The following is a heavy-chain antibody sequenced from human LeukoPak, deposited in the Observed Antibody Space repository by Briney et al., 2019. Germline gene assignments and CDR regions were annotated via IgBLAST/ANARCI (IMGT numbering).Heavy chain of an antibody. Sequence: SETLSLTCAVSGGSISSSNWWSWVRQPPGKGLEWIGAIYHSGSTNYNPSLKSRVTISVDKSKNQFSLKLSSVTAADTAVYYCARSPPIGWYLNPQYYYYYYMDVWGKGTTVTVSS. J-gene: IGHJ6*03. D-gene: IGHD6-19*01. V-gene: IGHV4-4*02. CDR2: IYHSGST. CDR3: ARSPPIGWYLNPQYYYYYYMDV. CDR1: GGSISSSNW.